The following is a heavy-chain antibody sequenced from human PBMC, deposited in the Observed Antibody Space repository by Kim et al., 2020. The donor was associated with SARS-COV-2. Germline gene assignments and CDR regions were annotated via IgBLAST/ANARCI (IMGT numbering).Heavy chain of an antibody. CDR2: IYYSGST. J-gene: IGHJ4*02. Sequence: SETLSLTCTVSGGSISSYYWSWIRQPPGKGLEWIGYIYYSGSTNYNPSLKSRVTISVDTSKNQFSLKLSSVTAADTAVYYCARGGSLWFGERGVDYWGQGTLVTVSS. V-gene: IGHV4-59*01. CDR3: ARGGSLWFGERGVDY. CDR1: GGSISSYY. D-gene: IGHD3-10*01.